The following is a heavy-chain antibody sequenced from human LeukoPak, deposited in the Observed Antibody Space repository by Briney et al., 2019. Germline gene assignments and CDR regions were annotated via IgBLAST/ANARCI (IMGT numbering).Heavy chain of an antibody. J-gene: IGHJ6*02. CDR1: GFTFSSYA. D-gene: IGHD1-26*01. Sequence: GGSLRLSCAASGFTFSSYATSWVRQAPGKGLEWVSAISGSGGSTYYADSVKGRFTISRDNSKNTLYLQMNSLRAEDTAVYYCAKGTGSSETSYYYYGMDVWGQGTTVTVSS. CDR2: ISGSGGST. V-gene: IGHV3-23*01. CDR3: AKGTGSSETSYYYYGMDV.